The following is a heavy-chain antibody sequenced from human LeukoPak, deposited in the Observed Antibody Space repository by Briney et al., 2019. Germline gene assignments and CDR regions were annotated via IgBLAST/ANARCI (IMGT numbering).Heavy chain of an antibody. CDR3: ARDDNSEYSDDAFDI. CDR1: GASTSSYY. V-gene: IGHV4-4*07. D-gene: IGHD2/OR15-2a*01. Sequence: PSETLSLTCSVSGASTSSYYWSRLRPPAGKGLEWIGRIHTRGGTEYNPSLKSRVTMSVDTSKNQFSLKLTSVTAADTAVYFCARDDNSEYSDDAFDIWGQGTLVTVSS. J-gene: IGHJ3*02. CDR2: IHTRGGT.